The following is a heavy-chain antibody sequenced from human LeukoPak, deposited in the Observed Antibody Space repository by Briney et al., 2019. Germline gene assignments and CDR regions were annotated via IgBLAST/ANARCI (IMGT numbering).Heavy chain of an antibody. D-gene: IGHD1-26*01. V-gene: IGHV3-74*01. CDR2: IKTDGTTA. CDR3: STGGKYYFDS. J-gene: IGHJ4*02. CDR1: GFTYSNQW. Sequence: GGSLRLSCAASGFTYSNQWMHWLQQTPRKGLEWVSLIKTDGTTAIYAESVKGRFTISRDNARSTVYLQMNSLRAGDTALYFCSTGGKYYFDSWGLGTLVTVSS.